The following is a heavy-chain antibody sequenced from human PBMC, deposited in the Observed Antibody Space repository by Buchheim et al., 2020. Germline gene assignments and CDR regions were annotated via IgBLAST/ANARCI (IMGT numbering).Heavy chain of an antibody. CDR1: GGSISSSYW. CDR3: ARRVERATGGGFVD. CDR2: IFHSGSS. Sequence: QVQLQESGPGLVKASGTLSLSCAVSGGSISSSYWWSWVRQPPGEGLVWIGEIFHSGSSSYKPSLKSRVTISVEKSKNQFSLEQNSVTAADTDVYCCARRVERATGGGFVDWGQGTL. V-gene: IGHV4-4*01. D-gene: IGHD5-24*01. J-gene: IGHJ4*02.